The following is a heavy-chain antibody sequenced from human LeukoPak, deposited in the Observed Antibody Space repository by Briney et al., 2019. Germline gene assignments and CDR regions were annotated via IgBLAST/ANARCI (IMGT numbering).Heavy chain of an antibody. V-gene: IGHV3-7*03. Sequence: PGGSLRLSCAASGFPFNAYWMTWVRQAPGKGLEWVANIRQDGDTKYYVDSVKGRFTISRDNAMNSLYLQMNSLRAEDTAVYYCAKDISRINVIVVAPGRGIDYWGQGTLVTVSS. J-gene: IGHJ4*02. CDR1: GFPFNAYW. CDR2: IRQDGDTK. D-gene: IGHD3-22*01. CDR3: AKDISRINVIVVAPGRGIDY.